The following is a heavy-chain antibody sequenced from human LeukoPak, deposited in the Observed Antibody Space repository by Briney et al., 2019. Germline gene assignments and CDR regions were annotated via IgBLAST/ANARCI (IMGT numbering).Heavy chain of an antibody. Sequence: PGGSLRLSCAASGFTFSDYYMSWIRQAPGKGLEWVSYISSSGSTIYYADSVKGRFTISRDNAKNSLYLQMNSLRAEDTAVYYCAGKATVTSPGAFDIWGRGTMVTVSS. CDR3: AGKATVTSPGAFDI. D-gene: IGHD4-17*01. CDR2: ISSSGSTI. V-gene: IGHV3-11*01. J-gene: IGHJ3*02. CDR1: GFTFSDYY.